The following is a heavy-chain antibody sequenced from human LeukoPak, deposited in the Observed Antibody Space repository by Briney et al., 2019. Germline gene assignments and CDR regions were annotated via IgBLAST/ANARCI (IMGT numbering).Heavy chain of an antibody. V-gene: IGHV3-23*01. CDR1: GFTFTTCA. J-gene: IGHJ4*02. CDR3: AKDPYGGARNYFDY. CDR2: ITVSGDNT. Sequence: GGSLRLSCAASGFTFTTCAMSWVRQPPGKGLEWVSTITVSGDNTFYADSVKGRFTISRDNSKNTLFLQMNSLRAEDTALYYCAKDPYGGARNYFDYWGQEALVTVSS. D-gene: IGHD4-23*01.